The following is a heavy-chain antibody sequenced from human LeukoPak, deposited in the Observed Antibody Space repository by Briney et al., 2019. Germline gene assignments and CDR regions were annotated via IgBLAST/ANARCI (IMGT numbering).Heavy chain of an antibody. V-gene: IGHV4-4*02. CDR1: GGSISSSNW. CDR3: AILVVPAAISAQDY. CDR2: IYHSGST. D-gene: IGHD2-2*02. J-gene: IGHJ4*02. Sequence: SETLSLTCAVSGGSISSSNWWSWVRQPPGKGLEWIGEIYHSGSTNYNPSLKSRVTMSVDKSKNQFSLKLSSVTAADTAVYYCAILVVPAAISAQDYWGQGTLVTVSS.